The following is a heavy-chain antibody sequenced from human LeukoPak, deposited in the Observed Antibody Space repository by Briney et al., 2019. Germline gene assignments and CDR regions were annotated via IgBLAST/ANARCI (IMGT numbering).Heavy chain of an antibody. V-gene: IGHV4-59*08. CDR3: ARSNSSSWYNYYYYGMDV. CDR1: GGSISSYY. D-gene: IGHD6-13*01. CDR2: IYYSGST. Sequence: SETLSLTCTVSGGSISSYYWSWIRQPPGKGLEWIGYIYYSGSTNYNPSLKSRVTISVDTSKNQFSLKLSSVTAADTAVYYRARSNSSSWYNYYYYGMDVWGQGTTVTVSS. J-gene: IGHJ6*02.